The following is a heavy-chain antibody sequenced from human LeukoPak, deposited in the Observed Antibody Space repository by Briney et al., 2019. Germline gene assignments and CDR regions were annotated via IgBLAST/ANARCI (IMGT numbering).Heavy chain of an antibody. CDR1: GFTFSSYS. V-gene: IGHV3-23*01. J-gene: IGHJ6*03. CDR3: AKRRGLELLYYYYMDV. Sequence: GGSLRLSCAASGFTFSSYSMSWVRQAPGKGQEWASNIRRSGGRTYYADSVKSRFNISTDNSKNTLYLQMNSLRAEDTAVYYCAKRRGLELLYYYYMDVWGKGTTVTVSS. D-gene: IGHD1-7*01. CDR2: IRRSGGRT.